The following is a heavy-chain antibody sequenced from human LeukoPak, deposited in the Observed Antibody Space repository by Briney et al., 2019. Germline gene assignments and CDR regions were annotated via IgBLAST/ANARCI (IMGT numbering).Heavy chain of an antibody. Sequence: GGSLRLSCAASGFTFSDYYMSWIRQAPGKGLEWVSYISTSGSTTYYADSLKGRFTISRDNAKNSLYLQMNSLRAEDTAVYYCARAPSSDYYSHFDYWGQGTLVTVSS. CDR2: ISTSGSTT. V-gene: IGHV3-11*04. CDR1: GFTFSDYY. J-gene: IGHJ4*02. CDR3: ARAPSSDYYSHFDY. D-gene: IGHD3-22*01.